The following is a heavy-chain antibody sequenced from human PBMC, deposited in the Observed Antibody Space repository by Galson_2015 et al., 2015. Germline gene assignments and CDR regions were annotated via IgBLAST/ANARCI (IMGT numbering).Heavy chain of an antibody. Sequence: SVKVSCKASGGTFSSYAISWVRQAPGQGLEWMGGIIPIFGTANYAQKSQGRVTITADESTSTAYMELSSLRSEDTAVYYCARDQGTIAITDAFDIWGQGTMVTVSS. CDR2: IIPIFGTA. CDR1: GGTFSSYA. V-gene: IGHV1-69*13. D-gene: IGHD1-1*01. CDR3: ARDQGTIAITDAFDI. J-gene: IGHJ3*02.